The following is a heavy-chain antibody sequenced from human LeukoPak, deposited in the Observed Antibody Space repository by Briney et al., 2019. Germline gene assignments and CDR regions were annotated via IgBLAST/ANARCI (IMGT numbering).Heavy chain of an antibody. CDR2: ISSSGSTI. CDR1: GFTFSSYE. D-gene: IGHD6-6*01. CDR3: ARDREAAARSTFDY. J-gene: IGHJ4*02. V-gene: IGHV3-48*03. Sequence: GGSLRLSCAASGFTFSSYEMNWVGQAPGKGLEWDSYISSSGSTIYYADSVKGRFTISRDNAKNSLHLQMNSLRAEDTAVYYCARDREAAARSTFDYWGQGTLVTVSS.